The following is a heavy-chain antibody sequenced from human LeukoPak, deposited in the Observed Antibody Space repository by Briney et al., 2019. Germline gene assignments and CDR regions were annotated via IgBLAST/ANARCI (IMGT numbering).Heavy chain of an antibody. V-gene: IGHV1-18*01. Sequence: ASVKVSCKASGYTFTSYGISWVRQAPGQGLEWMGWISAYNGNTNYAQKLQGRVTMTTDTSTSTAYMELRSLRSDDTAVYYSANSYYYDSSGYFPEYFQHWGQGTLVTVSS. CDR2: ISAYNGNT. CDR3: ANSYYYDSSGYFPEYFQH. CDR1: GYTFTSYG. D-gene: IGHD3-22*01. J-gene: IGHJ1*01.